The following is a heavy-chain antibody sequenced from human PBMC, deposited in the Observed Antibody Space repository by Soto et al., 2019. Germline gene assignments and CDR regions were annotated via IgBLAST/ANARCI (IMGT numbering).Heavy chain of an antibody. CDR2: ISSSSSTI. J-gene: IGHJ3*02. D-gene: IGHD4-17*01. Sequence: GGSLRLSCAASGFTFSSYSMNWVRQAPGKGLEWVSYISSSSSTIYYADSVKGRFTISRDNAKNSLYLQMNSLRAEDTAVYYCARALRSSGDYYDAFDIWGQGTMVTVSS. CDR1: GFTFSSYS. V-gene: IGHV3-48*01. CDR3: ARALRSSGDYYDAFDI.